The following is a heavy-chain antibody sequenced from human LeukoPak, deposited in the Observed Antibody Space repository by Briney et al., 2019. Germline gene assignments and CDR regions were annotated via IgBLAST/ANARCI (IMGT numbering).Heavy chain of an antibody. V-gene: IGHV3-7*01. D-gene: IGHD3-10*01. CDR1: GFTFSSYW. J-gene: IGHJ6*02. CDR2: IKQDGSEK. CDR3: ARPDYGSGSYSITYYYYGMDV. Sequence: GGSLRLSCAASGFTFSSYWMSWVRQAPGKGLEWVANIKQDGSEKYYVDSVKGRFTISRDNAKNSLYLQMNSLRAEDTAVYYRARPDYGSGSYSITYYYYGMDVWGQGTTVTVSS.